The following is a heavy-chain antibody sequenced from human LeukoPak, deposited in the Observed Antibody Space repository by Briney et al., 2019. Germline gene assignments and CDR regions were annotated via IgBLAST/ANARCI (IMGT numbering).Heavy chain of an antibody. D-gene: IGHD3-10*01. Sequence: SETLSLTCTVSGGSISSYYWSWIRQPPGKGLEWIGYIYNSGSTNYNPSLKSRVTISVDTSKNQFSLKLSSVTAADTAVYYCARLTRITMVRGVPLYYFDYWGQGTLVTVSS. CDR3: ARLTRITMVRGVPLYYFDY. CDR1: GGSISSYY. V-gene: IGHV4-59*08. J-gene: IGHJ4*02. CDR2: IYNSGST.